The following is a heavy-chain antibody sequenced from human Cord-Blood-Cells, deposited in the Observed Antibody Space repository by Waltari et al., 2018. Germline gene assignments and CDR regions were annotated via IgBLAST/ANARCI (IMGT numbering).Heavy chain of an antibody. CDR2: INPNSGGT. D-gene: IGHD3-16*01. CDR3: ARVRRGIGDYFDY. CDR1: GYTLTGYY. V-gene: IGHV1-2*02. Sequence: QVQLVQSGAEVKKPGASVKVCCKASGYTLTGYYMHCVRQAPGQGLEWMGWINPNSGGTNYAQKFQGSVTMTRETSISTAYMELSRLRSDDTAVYYCARVRRGIGDYFDYWGQGTLVTVSS. J-gene: IGHJ4*02.